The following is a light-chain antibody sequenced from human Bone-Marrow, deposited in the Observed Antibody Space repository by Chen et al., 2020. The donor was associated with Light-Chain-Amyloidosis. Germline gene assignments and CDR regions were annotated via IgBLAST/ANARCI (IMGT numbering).Light chain of an antibody. CDR3: QPADSSGTHEVI. V-gene: IGLV3-25*03. Sequence: SYELTQPPSVSVSPGQTARITCSGDDLPTKYAYWYQQKPGQAPVLVIHRDTERPSGISERFSGSSSGTTATLTISGVQAEDEAADHCQPADSSGTHEVIFGGGTKLTVL. J-gene: IGLJ2*01. CDR1: DLPTKY. CDR2: RDT.